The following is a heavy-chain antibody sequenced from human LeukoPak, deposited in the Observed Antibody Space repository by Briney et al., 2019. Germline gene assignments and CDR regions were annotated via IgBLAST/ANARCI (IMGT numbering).Heavy chain of an antibody. Sequence: GGSLRLSCAASGFTFSSYSMDCVRQAPGKGLEWVSSISSSSSYIHYADSVKGRFTISRDNAKNSLYLQMNSLRPEDTAVYYCARALATISMVRGADYWGQGTLVTVSS. V-gene: IGHV3-21*01. CDR2: ISSSSSYI. D-gene: IGHD3-10*01. J-gene: IGHJ4*02. CDR3: ARALATISMVRGADY. CDR1: GFTFSSYS.